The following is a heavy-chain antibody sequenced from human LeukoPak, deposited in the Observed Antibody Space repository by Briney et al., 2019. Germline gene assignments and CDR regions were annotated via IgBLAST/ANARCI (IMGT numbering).Heavy chain of an antibody. CDR2: IYTSGSS. D-gene: IGHD1-26*01. Sequence: SETLSLTCTVSGASISNYYWSWLRQPAGKGLEWIGRIYTSGSSNYNPSLKSRVTMSVDTSKNQFSLKLSSVTAADTAVYYCARSGSPRIVGATHNWFDPWGQGTLVTVSS. V-gene: IGHV4-4*07. CDR1: GASISNYY. CDR3: ARSGSPRIVGATHNWFDP. J-gene: IGHJ5*02.